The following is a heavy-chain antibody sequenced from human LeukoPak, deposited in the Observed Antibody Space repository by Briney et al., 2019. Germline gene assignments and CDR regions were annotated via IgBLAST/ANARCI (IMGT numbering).Heavy chain of an antibody. Sequence: QTGESLRLSCAASGFTFSRYWIHWVRQAPGKGLEWVSRINPDGSTTTYADSVKGRFTISRDNSKNTLYLQMNSLRAEDTAVYYCARGYAEWGQGTLVTVSS. D-gene: IGHD2-2*01. J-gene: IGHJ4*02. CDR3: ARGYAE. CDR1: GFTFSRYW. CDR2: INPDGSTT. V-gene: IGHV3-74*01.